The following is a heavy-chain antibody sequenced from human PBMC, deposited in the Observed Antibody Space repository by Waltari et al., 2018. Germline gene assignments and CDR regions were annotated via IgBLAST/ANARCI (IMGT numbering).Heavy chain of an antibody. CDR2: SIPILSIA. Sequence: HVQLVQSGAEVKKPGSSVQFSCTASGVTFTSYTIIWVRQAPGLGLEWMGRSIPILSIANYAQKFQGRVTITADKTTSTAYMELSSLRSEDTAVYYCAREMEYQLLAYYYYGMDVWGQGTTVTVSS. V-gene: IGHV1-69*02. CDR3: AREMEYQLLAYYYYGMDV. D-gene: IGHD2-2*01. J-gene: IGHJ6*02. CDR1: GVTFTSYT.